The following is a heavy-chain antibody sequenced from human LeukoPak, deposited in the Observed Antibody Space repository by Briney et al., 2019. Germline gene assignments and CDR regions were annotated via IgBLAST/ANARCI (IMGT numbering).Heavy chain of an antibody. J-gene: IGHJ4*02. CDR2: MIPIFGTA. V-gene: IGHV1-69*05. CDR1: GGTFSSYA. Sequence: SVKVSCKASGGTFSSYAISWVRQAPGQGLEWIGGMIPIFGTANYAQKFQGRVTITTDESTSTAYMELSSLRSEDTAVYYCARVGHNYGQDYFDYWGQGTLVTVSS. CDR3: ARVGHNYGQDYFDY. D-gene: IGHD4-11*01.